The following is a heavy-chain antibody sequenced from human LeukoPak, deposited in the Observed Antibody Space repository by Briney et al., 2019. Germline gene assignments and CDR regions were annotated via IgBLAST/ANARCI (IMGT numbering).Heavy chain of an antibody. D-gene: IGHD3-22*01. CDR1: GFTVSSNY. J-gene: IGHJ4*02. CDR3: AKDTYYYDSSGYYYNYFDY. V-gene: IGHV3-53*01. Sequence: PGGSLRLSCAASGFTVSSNYMSWVRQAPGKGLEWVSVIYSGGSTYYADSVKGRFTISRDNSKNTLYLQMNSLRAEDTAVYYCAKDTYYYDSSGYYYNYFDYWGQGTLVTVSS. CDR2: IYSGGST.